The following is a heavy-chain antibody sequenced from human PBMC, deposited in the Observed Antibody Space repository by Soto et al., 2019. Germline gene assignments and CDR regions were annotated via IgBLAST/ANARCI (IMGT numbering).Heavy chain of an antibody. CDR2: IKSKAGGGST. D-gene: IGHD1-1*01. CDR1: GYAFSVAW. J-gene: IGHJ6*02. V-gene: IGHV3-15*07. Sequence: EVQLVESGGGLVKPGGSLRLSCAASGYAFSVAWMNWVRQAPGKGLEWVGRIKSKAGGGSTDYAAPVKGRFIISRDVSKNSLYLQMNRREIEYKAVYDCTAGVEGLTNGLDVWGQGTKVTVSS. CDR3: TAGVEGLTNGLDV.